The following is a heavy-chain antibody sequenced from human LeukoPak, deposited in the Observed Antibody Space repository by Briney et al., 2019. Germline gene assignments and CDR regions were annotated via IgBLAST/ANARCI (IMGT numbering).Heavy chain of an antibody. CDR3: AKDASGYYYTSGLVDF. D-gene: IGHD3-22*01. J-gene: IGHJ4*02. V-gene: IGHV3-7*01. CDR1: GFTFSNYW. Sequence: GGSLRLSCAASGFTFSNYWMSWVRQAPGKGLEWVASIKHDGSEAYYVDSVKGRFTISRDNAKSSLYLQMHSLRADDTAVYYCAKDASGYYYTSGLVDFWGRGTLLIVSS. CDR2: IKHDGSEA.